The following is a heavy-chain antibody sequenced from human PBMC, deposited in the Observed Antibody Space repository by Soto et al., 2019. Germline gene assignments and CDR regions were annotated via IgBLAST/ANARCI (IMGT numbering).Heavy chain of an antibody. CDR3: ARDRLQGPDYYYYGMDV. Sequence: QVQLQESGPGLVKPSETLSLTCTVSGGSVSSGSYYWSWIRQPPGKGLEWIGYIYYSGSTNYNPSLNSRVTKSVDTSKNQFSLKLSSVTAADTAVYYCARDRLQGPDYYYYGMDVWGQGTTVTVSS. J-gene: IGHJ6*02. CDR2: IYYSGST. CDR1: GGSVSSGSYY. V-gene: IGHV4-61*01. D-gene: IGHD4-4*01.